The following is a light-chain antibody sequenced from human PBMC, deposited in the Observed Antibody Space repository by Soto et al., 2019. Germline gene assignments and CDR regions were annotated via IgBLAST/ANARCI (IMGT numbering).Light chain of an antibody. Sequence: TQSPATLPFPPGDRSTLSCRGNRGVSSYLAWHQQKPGQAPRLLMYDASSRATGISARFSGSGSGTEFTLTISRLESEDFAVYYCQQYVNWPITFGQGTRLEIK. V-gene: IGKV3-15*01. J-gene: IGKJ5*01. CDR1: RGVSSY. CDR2: DAS. CDR3: QQYVNWPIT.